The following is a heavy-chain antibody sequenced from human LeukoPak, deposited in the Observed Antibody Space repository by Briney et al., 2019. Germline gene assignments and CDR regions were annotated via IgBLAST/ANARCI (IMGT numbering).Heavy chain of an antibody. J-gene: IGHJ5*02. Sequence: SETLSLTCTVSGDSISSYYWSWIRQPAGKGLEWVGHMYTSGSTNYNPSLKSRVTMSVDTSKNQLSLKVRSATAADTAVHYCARLRVVVGTRGPQWFDPWGQGTLVTVSS. CDR2: MYTSGST. D-gene: IGHD1-1*01. CDR3: ARLRVVVGTRGPQWFDP. V-gene: IGHV4-4*07. CDR1: GDSISSYY.